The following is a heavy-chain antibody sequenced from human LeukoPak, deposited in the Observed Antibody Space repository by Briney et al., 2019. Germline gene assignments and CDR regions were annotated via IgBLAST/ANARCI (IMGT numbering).Heavy chain of an antibody. V-gene: IGHV3-7*05. CDR3: VRDGIRDIPGVITIRYDY. CDR2: IKEDGSDK. CDR1: AFTFSVYW. J-gene: IGHJ4*02. Sequence: GGSLRLSCSASAFTFSVYWMTWVRQAPGKGLEWVATIKEDGSDKYYVDSVRGRFTISRDNAENSLYLQMNSLTAEDTALYYCVRDGIRDIPGVITIRYDYWGQGTLVTVSS. D-gene: IGHD3-10*01.